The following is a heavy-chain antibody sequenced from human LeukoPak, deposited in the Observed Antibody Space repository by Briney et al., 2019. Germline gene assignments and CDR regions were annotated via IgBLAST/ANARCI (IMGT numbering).Heavy chain of an antibody. CDR3: ARAGGFGYYFDY. J-gene: IGHJ4*02. CDR1: GFAFSNYW. D-gene: IGHD3-10*01. Sequence: GGSLRLSCAASGFAFSNYWMSWVRQAPGKGLVWVSRINTDGSSTSYADSVKGRFTISRDNAKNTLYLQMNSLRAEDTAVYYCARAGGFGYYFDYWGQGTLVTVSS. CDR2: INTDGSST. V-gene: IGHV3-74*01.